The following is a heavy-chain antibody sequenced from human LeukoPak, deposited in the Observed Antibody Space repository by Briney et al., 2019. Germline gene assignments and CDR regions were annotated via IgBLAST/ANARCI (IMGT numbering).Heavy chain of an antibody. CDR2: IYTSGST. J-gene: IGHJ4*02. CDR3: ARRRSGYL. D-gene: IGHD3-3*01. Sequence: SETLSLTCTVSGGSISSYYWSWIRQPAGKGLGWIGRIYTSGSTNYSPSLKSRVTMSVDTSKNQFSLKLSSVTAADTAVYYCARRRSGYLWGQGTLVTVSS. CDR1: GGSISSYY. V-gene: IGHV4-4*07.